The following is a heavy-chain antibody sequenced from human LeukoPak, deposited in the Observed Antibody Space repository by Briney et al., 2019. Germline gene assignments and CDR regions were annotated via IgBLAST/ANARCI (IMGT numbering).Heavy chain of an antibody. Sequence: GGSLRLSCAASGFTFSSYWMSWVRQAPGKGLEWVANIKQDGSEKYYVDSVKGRFTISRDNSKNTLYLQMNSLRAEDTAVYYCAKVRNYYDSSGSWCYFDYWGQGTLVTVSS. CDR1: GFTFSSYW. CDR3: AKVRNYYDSSGSWCYFDY. D-gene: IGHD3-22*01. CDR2: IKQDGSEK. V-gene: IGHV3-7*03. J-gene: IGHJ4*02.